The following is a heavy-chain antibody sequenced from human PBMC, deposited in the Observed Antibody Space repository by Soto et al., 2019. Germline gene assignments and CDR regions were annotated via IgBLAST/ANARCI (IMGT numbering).Heavy chain of an antibody. CDR1: GDSMSSSNW. CDR2: AHHSGRT. V-gene: IGHV4-4*02. Sequence: QVQLQESGPGLLKPSGTLSLTCTVSGDSMSSSNWWNWVRQPPGKGLEWIGEAHHSGRTNYNPSLKSRVIISVDRSQNRFSLKLSSVTAADTAVYYCARSEATALDYWGQGTLVTVSS. J-gene: IGHJ4*02. CDR3: ARSEATALDY.